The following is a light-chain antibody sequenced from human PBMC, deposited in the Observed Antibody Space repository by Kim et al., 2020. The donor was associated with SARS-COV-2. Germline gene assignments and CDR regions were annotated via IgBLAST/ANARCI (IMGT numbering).Light chain of an antibody. CDR1: QSVSGSN. Sequence: EIVLTQSPGTLSLSPRERATISCRASQSVSGSNLAWYQQKRGQAPRLLMYAASSRATGIPDRFSGSGSGTDFTLTIGRLEPEDFAVYYCQQYAHSLWTFGQGTKVDIK. CDR2: AAS. V-gene: IGKV3-20*01. J-gene: IGKJ1*01. CDR3: QQYAHSLWT.